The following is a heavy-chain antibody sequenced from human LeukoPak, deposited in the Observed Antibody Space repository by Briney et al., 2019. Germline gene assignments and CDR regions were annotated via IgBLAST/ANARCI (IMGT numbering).Heavy chain of an antibody. V-gene: IGHV4-61*02. CDR3: ARDKSRTYGSADAFDI. Sequence: SQTLSLTCTVSGDSVSGGIYYWNWIRQPAGKGLEWIGRTHTSGTTNYNPSLKGRVTMSVDTSKNQFSLKLSSVTAADTAVYYCARDKSRTYGSADAFDIWGQGTMVTVSS. CDR2: THTSGTT. CDR1: GDSVSGGIYY. D-gene: IGHD3-10*01. J-gene: IGHJ3*02.